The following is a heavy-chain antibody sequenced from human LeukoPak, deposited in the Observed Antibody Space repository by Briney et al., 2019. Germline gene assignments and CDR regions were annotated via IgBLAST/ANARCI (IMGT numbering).Heavy chain of an antibody. J-gene: IGHJ6*02. D-gene: IGHD1-7*01. CDR1: GYTFTVYY. CDR2: INPNSGGT. V-gene: IGHV1-2*02. CDR3: AREEAGSTYYYYYYGMDV. Sequence: ASVTVSFKASGYTFTVYYMHWVRQAPGQGLEWMGWINPNSGGTNYAQKFQGRVTMTRDTSISTAYMELSRLRSDDTAAYYCAREEAGSTYYYYYYGMDVWGQGTTVTVSS.